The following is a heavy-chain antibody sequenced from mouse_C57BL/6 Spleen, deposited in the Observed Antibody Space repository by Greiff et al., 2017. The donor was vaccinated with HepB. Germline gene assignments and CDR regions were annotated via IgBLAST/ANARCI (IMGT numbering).Heavy chain of an antibody. J-gene: IGHJ2*01. CDR3: ARGGDGYYFDY. CDR1: GYTFTDYY. CDR2: INPYNGGP. Sequence: EVQLQQSGPVLVKPGASVKMSCKASGYTFTDYYMNWVKQSHGKSLEWIGVINPYNGGPSYNQKFKGKATLIVDKSSSTAYMELNSLTSEDSAVYYCARGGDGYYFDYWGQGTTLTVSS. D-gene: IGHD2-3*01. V-gene: IGHV1-19*01.